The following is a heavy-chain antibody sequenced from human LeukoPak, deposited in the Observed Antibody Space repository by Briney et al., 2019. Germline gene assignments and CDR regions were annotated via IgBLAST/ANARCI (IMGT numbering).Heavy chain of an antibody. V-gene: IGHV4-59*01. J-gene: IGHJ4*02. CDR3: ARDTSAGAFDY. Sequence: SETLSPTCTVSGGSISSYYWSWIRQPPGKGLEWIGYIYYSGSTNYNPSLKSRVTISVDTSKNQFSLKLSSVTAADTAVYYCARDTSAGAFDYWGQGTLVTVSS. CDR2: IYYSGST. CDR1: GGSISSYY. D-gene: IGHD6-25*01.